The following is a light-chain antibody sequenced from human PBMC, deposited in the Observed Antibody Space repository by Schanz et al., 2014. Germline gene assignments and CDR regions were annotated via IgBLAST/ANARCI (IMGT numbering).Light chain of an antibody. CDR1: QSVGSRS. Sequence: EIVLTQSPDTLSLSPGERATLSCRASQSVGSRSLAWYQQKPGQPPRLLIYGASNRAAGIPDRFSGSGSGTDFILTISRLEPEDFAVYYCQQHDFSLVTFGGGTKVEIK. CDR3: QQHDFSLVT. CDR2: GAS. J-gene: IGKJ4*01. V-gene: IGKV3-20*01.